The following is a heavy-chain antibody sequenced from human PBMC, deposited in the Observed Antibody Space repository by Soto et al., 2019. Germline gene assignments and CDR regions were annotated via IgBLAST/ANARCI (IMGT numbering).Heavy chain of an antibody. CDR3: ARGRPNTIQKNWFDP. J-gene: IGHJ5*02. CDR1: GGSFSGYY. CDR2: INHSGST. D-gene: IGHD3-10*01. V-gene: IGHV4-34*01. Sequence: PSETLSLTCAVYGGSFSGYYWSWIRQPPGKGLEWIGEINHSGSTNYNPSLKSRVTISVDTSKNQFSLKLSSVTAADTAVYYCARGRPNTIQKNWFDPWGQGTLVTVSS.